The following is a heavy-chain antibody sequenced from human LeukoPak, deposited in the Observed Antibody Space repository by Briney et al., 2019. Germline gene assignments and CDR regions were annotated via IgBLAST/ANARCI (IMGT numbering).Heavy chain of an antibody. J-gene: IGHJ4*02. D-gene: IGHD2-15*01. CDR1: GFTFSSYW. CDR3: ARVKDAGYCSGGSCYYFDY. CDR2: IKQDGSEK. V-gene: IGHV3-7*01. Sequence: GGSLRLSCAASGFTFSSYWMSWVRQAPRKGLEWVANIKQDGSEKYYVDSVKGRFTISRGNAKNSLYLQMNSLRAEDTAVYYCARVKDAGYCSGGSCYYFDYWGQGTLVTVSS.